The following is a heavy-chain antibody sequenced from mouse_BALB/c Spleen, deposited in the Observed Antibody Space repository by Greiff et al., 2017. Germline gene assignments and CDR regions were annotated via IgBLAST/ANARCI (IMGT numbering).Heavy chain of an antibody. D-gene: IGHD1-1*01. V-gene: IGHV3-2*02. Sequence: VQLKESGPGLVKPSQSLSLTCTVTGYSITSDYAWNWIRQFPGNKLEWMGYISYSGSTSYNPSLKSRISITRDTSKNQFFLQLNSVTTEDTATYYCANYYYGSAWFADWGQGTLVTVSA. CDR2: ISYSGST. J-gene: IGHJ3*01. CDR1: GYSITSDYA. CDR3: ANYYYGSAWFAD.